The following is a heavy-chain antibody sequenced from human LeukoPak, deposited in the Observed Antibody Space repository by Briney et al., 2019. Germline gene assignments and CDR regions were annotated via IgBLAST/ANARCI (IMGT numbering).Heavy chain of an antibody. CDR1: GFTFSNYG. V-gene: IGHV3-33*01. CDR2: IWDDGSNE. J-gene: IGHJ4*02. Sequence: PGRSLRLSCAASGFTFSNYGMHWVRQAPGKGLEWVAVIWDDGSNEYYADSVKGRFTIFRGNRRNTLYLQMNSLRAEDTAVYSCARDHSGTQDYWGQGTLVTVSS. D-gene: IGHD1-1*01. CDR3: ARDHSGTQDY.